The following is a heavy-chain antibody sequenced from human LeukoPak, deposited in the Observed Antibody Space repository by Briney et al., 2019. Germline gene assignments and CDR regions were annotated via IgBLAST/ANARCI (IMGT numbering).Heavy chain of an antibody. CDR1: RFTFSSYT. J-gene: IGHJ4*02. V-gene: IGHV3-21*01. Sequence: PGGSLRLSCAASRFTFSSYTMNWVRQAPGKGLEWVSSISSSSGDIYYADSVKGRFTISRDNAKNSLYLQMNSLRVEDTAVYYCARQVRGSQDYGGQGTLVTVSS. D-gene: IGHD1-26*01. CDR2: ISSSSGDI. CDR3: ARQVRGSQDY.